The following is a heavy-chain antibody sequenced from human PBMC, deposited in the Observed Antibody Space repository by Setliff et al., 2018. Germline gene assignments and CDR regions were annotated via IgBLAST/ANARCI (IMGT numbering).Heavy chain of an antibody. J-gene: IGHJ4*02. CDR3: ARFPIAVAGTSYFDY. V-gene: IGHV3-48*01. Sequence: GGSLRLSCAASGFTFSGYYMQWVRQAPGKGLEWVSYITSRSSTIYYADSVKGRFTISRDNAKNSLYLQMNSLRAEDTAVYYCARFPIAVAGTSYFDYWGQGTLVTVSS. CDR1: GFTFSGYY. D-gene: IGHD6-19*01. CDR2: ITSRSSTI.